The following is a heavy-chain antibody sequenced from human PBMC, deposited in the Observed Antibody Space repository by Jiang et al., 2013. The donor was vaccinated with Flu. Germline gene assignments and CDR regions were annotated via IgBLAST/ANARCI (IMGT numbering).Heavy chain of an antibody. Sequence: KPTQTLTLTCTFSGFSLSRSGVGVGWIRQPPGKALEWLALIYWDNDKRYMPYLKSRLSITKDTPKNLVFLTMTNMDPVDTGIYYCAHIWGVSGTSHYMDVWGEGTTVTVSS. D-gene: IGHD3-10*01. J-gene: IGHJ6*03. V-gene: IGHV2-5*02. CDR1: GFSLSRSGVG. CDR2: IYWDNDK. CDR3: AHIWGVSGTSHYMDV.